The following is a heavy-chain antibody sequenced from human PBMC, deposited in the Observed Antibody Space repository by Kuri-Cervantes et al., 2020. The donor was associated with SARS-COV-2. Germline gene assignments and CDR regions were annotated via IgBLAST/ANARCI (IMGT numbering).Heavy chain of an antibody. Sequence: GESLKTSCASSGVTFSTYTITWVRRAPGKGLEWVAVISYDGNNEYYAESVRGRFTISRDNSKNSLYLQMNSLIAEDTAVYYCARSHAVGKTSYVALDVWGQGTTVTVSS. CDR1: GVTFSTYT. CDR3: ARSHAVGKTSYVALDV. V-gene: IGHV3-30-3*01. D-gene: IGHD3-16*01. J-gene: IGHJ6*02. CDR2: ISYDGNNE.